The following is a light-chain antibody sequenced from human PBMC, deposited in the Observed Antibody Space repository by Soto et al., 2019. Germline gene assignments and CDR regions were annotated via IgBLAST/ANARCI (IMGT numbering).Light chain of an antibody. CDR3: QQRSNWPWT. V-gene: IGKV3-11*01. CDR1: QSVRSN. J-gene: IGKJ1*01. Sequence: EIVLTQSPATLSLSPGERATLSCRASQSVRSNLAWYQQKPGQAPRLLTYDASNRATGIPGRFSGSGSGTDFSLTISNLEPEDFAVYYCQQRSNWPWTFGQGAKVEIK. CDR2: DAS.